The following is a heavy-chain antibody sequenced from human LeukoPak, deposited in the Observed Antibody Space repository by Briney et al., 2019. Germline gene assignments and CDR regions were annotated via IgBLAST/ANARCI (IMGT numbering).Heavy chain of an antibody. CDR3: ATVEVPAAARDYYYYMDV. CDR2: FDPEDGET. CDR1: GYTLTELS. J-gene: IGHJ6*03. V-gene: IGHV1-24*01. Sequence: ASVKVSCKVSGYTLTELSMHWVRQAPGKGLEWMGGFDPEDGETIYAQKFQGRVTTTEDTSTDTAYMELSSLRSEDTAVYYCATVEVPAAARDYYYYMDVWGKGTTVTVSS. D-gene: IGHD2-2*01.